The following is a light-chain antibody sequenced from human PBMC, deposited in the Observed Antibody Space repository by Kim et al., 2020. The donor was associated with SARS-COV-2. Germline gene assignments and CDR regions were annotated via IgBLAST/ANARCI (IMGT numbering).Light chain of an antibody. J-gene: IGKJ2*01. V-gene: IGKV1-6*01. CDR2: GAS. CDR1: QGIRND. Sequence: SASVGDRVTITCRASQGIRNDLGWYQQKPGKAPKLLIYGASILQTGVPSRFSGSASGTDFTLTISSLQAEDFATYYCLQDYGYPRTFGQGTKLEI. CDR3: LQDYGYPRT.